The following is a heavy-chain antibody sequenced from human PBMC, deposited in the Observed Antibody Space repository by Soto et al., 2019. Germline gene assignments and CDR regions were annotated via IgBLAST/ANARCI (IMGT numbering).Heavy chain of an antibody. V-gene: IGHV3-23*01. CDR2: ISGSGGNT. Sequence: GGSLRLSCAASGFAFSSYAMSWVRQAPGKGLEWVSAISGSGGNTYYADSVKGRFTISRDNSKNTLYLQMNSLRAEDTAVYYCAKQKGGFHDAFDIWGQGTMVTVSS. J-gene: IGHJ3*02. CDR3: AKQKGGFHDAFDI. CDR1: GFAFSSYA. D-gene: IGHD2-15*01.